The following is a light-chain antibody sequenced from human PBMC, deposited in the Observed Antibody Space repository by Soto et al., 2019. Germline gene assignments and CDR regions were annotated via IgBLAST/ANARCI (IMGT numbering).Light chain of an antibody. J-gene: IGKJ2*01. Sequence: EIVSTQSPGTLSLSLGERATLSCRASQSVSSKLAWYQQKPGQAPRVLIYGASSRATGIPDRFGGSGSGTDFTLTISRLEPEDFAVYYCQQYGGSPRTFGQGTKLEI. V-gene: IGKV3-20*01. CDR3: QQYGGSPRT. CDR1: QSVSSK. CDR2: GAS.